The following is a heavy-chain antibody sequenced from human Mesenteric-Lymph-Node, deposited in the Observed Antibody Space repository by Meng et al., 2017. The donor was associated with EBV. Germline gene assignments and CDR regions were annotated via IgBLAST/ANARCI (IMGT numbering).Heavy chain of an antibody. Sequence: QVPLPESGPGHVNPSQTLSLTCAVSGGSISGSPYYWSWIRQSPGKGLEWIGYSSGNTYYNPSLKSRVSISLDTSKNQFFLKLTSVTAADTAVYYCARGNYNFGQNFDYWGQGTLVTVSS. D-gene: IGHD1-1*01. CDR1: GGSISGSPYY. V-gene: IGHV4-30-4*01. CDR2: YSSGNT. CDR3: ARGNYNFGQNFDY. J-gene: IGHJ4*02.